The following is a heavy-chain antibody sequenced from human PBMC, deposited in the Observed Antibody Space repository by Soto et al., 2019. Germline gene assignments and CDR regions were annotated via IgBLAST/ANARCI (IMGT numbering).Heavy chain of an antibody. J-gene: IGHJ4*02. CDR1: GFTCSSYW. D-gene: IGHD2-15*01. V-gene: IGHV3-74*01. CDR2: INSDGSST. CDR3: VRTSLVVAAATREDY. Sequence: EVQLVESGGGLVQPGGSLRLSCAASGFTCSSYWMHWVRQAPGKGLVWVSRINSDGSSTSYADSVKGRFTISRDNAKNTLYLQMNSLRAEDTALYYCVRTSLVVAAATREDYWGQGALVTVSS.